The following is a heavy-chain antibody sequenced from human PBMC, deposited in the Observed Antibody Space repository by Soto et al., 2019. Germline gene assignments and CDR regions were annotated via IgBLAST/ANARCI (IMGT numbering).Heavy chain of an antibody. CDR3: TRGYCSSYSCYGAAMDV. CDR1: GFTFSSYG. V-gene: IGHV3-33*01. CDR2: IWYDGSND. J-gene: IGHJ6*02. Sequence: QVQLVESGGGVVQPGRSLRLSCAASGFTFSSYGMHWVRQAPGKGLEWVAVIWYDGSNDDYVDSVKGRFTITRDNSNNMLYLEMNRLRAEDTAIYYGTRGYCSSYSCYGAAMDVWGQGTTITVAS. D-gene: IGHD2-2*01.